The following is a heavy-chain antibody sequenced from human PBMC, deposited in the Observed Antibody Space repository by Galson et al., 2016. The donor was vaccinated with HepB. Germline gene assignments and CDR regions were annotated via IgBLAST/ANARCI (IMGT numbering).Heavy chain of an antibody. D-gene: IGHD4-17*01. Sequence: SLRLSCAASGFTSSNYDMSWVRQAPGKGLQWVSVVRASGNGGSTHYADSVKGRFTISRDTSKNTLYLQMNSLRDEDTAVYYCARDDYADEYSMDVWGQGTTVTVSS. CDR3: ARDDYADEYSMDV. J-gene: IGHJ6*02. V-gene: IGHV3-23*01. CDR1: GFTSSNYD. CDR2: VRASGNGGST.